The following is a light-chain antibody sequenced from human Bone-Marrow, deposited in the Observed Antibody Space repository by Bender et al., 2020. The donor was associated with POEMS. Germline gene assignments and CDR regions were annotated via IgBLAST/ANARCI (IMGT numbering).Light chain of an antibody. V-gene: IGLV2-14*03. CDR2: DVS. CDR3: SSYTSSSTLV. Sequence: QSALTQPASVSGSPGQSITISCTGTSSDIGGYNYVSWYQHHPGKAPKLMIFDVSNRPSRVSNRFSGSKSGNTASLTISGLQAEDEGHYYCSSYTSSSTLVFGGGTKLTVL. J-gene: IGLJ3*02. CDR1: SSDIGGYNY.